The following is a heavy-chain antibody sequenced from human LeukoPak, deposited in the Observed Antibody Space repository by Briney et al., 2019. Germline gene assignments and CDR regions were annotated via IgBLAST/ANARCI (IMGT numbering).Heavy chain of an antibody. Sequence: SETLSLTCSVSGVSVGSAGYYWSWIRQPPGGGLEWIGYIYFSGNTYYNPSLKSRVTISIDTSKNQFSLKLSSVTAADTAFYYCARHTALTTYDQWGQGTLVTVSP. J-gene: IGHJ4*02. CDR3: ARHTALTTYDQ. V-gene: IGHV4-61*08. D-gene: IGHD4-17*01. CDR2: IYFSGNT. CDR1: GVSVGSAGYY.